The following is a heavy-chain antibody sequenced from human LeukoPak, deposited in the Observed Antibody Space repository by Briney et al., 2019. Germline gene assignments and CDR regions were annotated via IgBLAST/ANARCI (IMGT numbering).Heavy chain of an antibody. V-gene: IGHV1-69*02. Sequence: ASVTVSCKASGGTFSSYTISWVRQAPGQGLEWMGRIIPILGIANYAQKFQGRVTITADKSTSTAYMELSSLRSEDTAVYYCAGGSSSTKPKSDDGSQGTLVTVSS. CDR2: IIPILGIA. CDR1: GGTFSSYT. J-gene: IGHJ4*02. CDR3: AGGSSSTKPKSDD. D-gene: IGHD6-6*01.